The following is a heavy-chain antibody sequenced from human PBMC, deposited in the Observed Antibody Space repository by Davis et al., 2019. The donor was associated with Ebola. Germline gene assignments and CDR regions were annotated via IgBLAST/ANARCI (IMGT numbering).Heavy chain of an antibody. Sequence: PGGSLRLSCAASGFTFSTYSMSWVRQAPGKGLEWVSSISSDSDYIYYADSAKGRFTISRDNSKNTLYLQMNSLRAEDTAVYYCRRPYYGSGMEHYYYGMDVWGKGTTVTVSS. V-gene: IGHV3-21*04. CDR2: ISSDSDYI. CDR3: RRPYYGSGMEHYYYGMDV. CDR1: GFTFSTYS. D-gene: IGHD3-10*01. J-gene: IGHJ6*04.